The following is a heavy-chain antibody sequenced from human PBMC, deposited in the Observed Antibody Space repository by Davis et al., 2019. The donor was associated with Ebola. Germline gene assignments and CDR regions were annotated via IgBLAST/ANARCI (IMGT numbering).Heavy chain of an antibody. J-gene: IGHJ4*02. CDR2: LGLSADT. Sequence: GESLKISCAASGFVFSSYVMSWVRRAPGKGLEWVSTLGLSADTYYADSVKGRFTISRDNSKNTLHLQMNSLRVEDTAIYYCAKDLAVAGRDGRIDYWGQGTLVTVSS. D-gene: IGHD6-19*01. V-gene: IGHV3-23*01. CDR1: GFVFSSYV. CDR3: AKDLAVAGRDGRIDY.